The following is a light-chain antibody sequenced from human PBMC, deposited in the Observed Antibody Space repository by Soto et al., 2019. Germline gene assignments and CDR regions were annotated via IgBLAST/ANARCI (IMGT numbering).Light chain of an antibody. Sequence: EIVLTQSPNTLSLSPGERATLSCRASQSVSSAYLAWYQQKPGQAPRLLLYGASTRATGIPDRFSGSGSGTEFTLTISRLEPEDLAVYYCQQYGSSPPKTFGQGTKVDIK. CDR3: QQYGSSPPKT. CDR1: QSVSSAY. CDR2: GAS. V-gene: IGKV3-20*01. J-gene: IGKJ1*01.